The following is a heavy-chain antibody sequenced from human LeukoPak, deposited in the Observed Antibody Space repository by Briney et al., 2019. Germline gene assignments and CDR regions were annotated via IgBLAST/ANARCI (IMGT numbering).Heavy chain of an antibody. CDR2: INPSDDST. CDR3: ARASGSGSYLYSFDY. CDR1: GYTFTSYG. D-gene: IGHD1-26*01. Sequence: ASVKVSCKASGYTFTSYGISWVRQAPGQGVEGMGIINPSDDSTTYAQQFQGRVTMTRDTSTSTVYMELSSLRSEDTAVFYCARASGSGSYLYSFDYWGQGTLVTVSS. J-gene: IGHJ4*02. V-gene: IGHV1-46*01.